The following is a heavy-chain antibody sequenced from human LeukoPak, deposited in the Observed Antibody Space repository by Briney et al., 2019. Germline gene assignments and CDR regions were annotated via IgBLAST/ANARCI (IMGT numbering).Heavy chain of an antibody. CDR1: GGSISSHY. Sequence: SEALSLTCSVSGGSISSHYWSWIRQPPGKGLEWIGYIYYTGSTTYNPSLKSRATISVDTSKNQFSLKLRSVTAADTAVYYCASRDKTSGSYSFDFWGQGTLVTVSS. V-gene: IGHV4-59*11. J-gene: IGHJ4*02. D-gene: IGHD3-10*01. CDR3: ASRDKTSGSYSFDF. CDR2: IYYTGST.